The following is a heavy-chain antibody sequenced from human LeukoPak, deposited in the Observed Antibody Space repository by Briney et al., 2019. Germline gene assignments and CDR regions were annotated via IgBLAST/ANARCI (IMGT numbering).Heavy chain of an antibody. D-gene: IGHD2-2*02. V-gene: IGHV4-34*01. CDR1: GGSFSGYY. J-gene: IGHJ5*02. CDR3: ARRLRVEVPAAIAFGWFDP. CDR2: INHSGST. Sequence: PSETLSLTCAVYGGSFSGYYWSWIRQPPGKGLEWIGEINHSGSTNYNPSLKSRVTISVDTSKNQFSLKLSSVTAADTAVYYCARRLRVEVPAAIAFGWFDPWGQGTLVTVSS.